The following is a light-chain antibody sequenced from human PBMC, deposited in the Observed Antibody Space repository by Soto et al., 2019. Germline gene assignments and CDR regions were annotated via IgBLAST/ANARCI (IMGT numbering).Light chain of an antibody. Sequence: EIVLTQSPGTLSLSPGERATLSCRASQSVSSSYLAWYQQKPGQAPRLLIYGASSRATGIPDRFSGSGSGTDFNLTISRLEPEDFAVYYCQQYGSSPQWTFGQGNKVEIK. J-gene: IGKJ1*01. CDR1: QSVSSSY. V-gene: IGKV3-20*01. CDR3: QQYGSSPQWT. CDR2: GAS.